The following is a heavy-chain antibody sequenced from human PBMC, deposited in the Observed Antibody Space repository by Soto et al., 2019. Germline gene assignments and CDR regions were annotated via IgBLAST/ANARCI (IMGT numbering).Heavy chain of an antibody. V-gene: IGHV3-66*01. J-gene: IGHJ2*01. D-gene: IGHD3-10*01. CDR2: IYGGGTT. Sequence: VQVVESGGGLVQPGGCLRLSCAASGFTVSNTYMSWVRQAPGKGLEWVSIIYGGGTTYHADSVKGRFSTSRDSSKNMLYLQMNSLRAEDTAVYYCARGGSSGTYYAHWNFDLWGRGTLVAVSS. CDR3: ARGGSSGTYYAHWNFDL. CDR1: GFTVSNTY.